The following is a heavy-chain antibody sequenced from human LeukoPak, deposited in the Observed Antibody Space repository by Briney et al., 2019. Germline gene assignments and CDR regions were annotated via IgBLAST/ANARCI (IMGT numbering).Heavy chain of an antibody. CDR2: ITPSGGT. J-gene: IGHJ4*02. CDR1: GYTFTIDA. V-gene: IGHV1-2*02. Sequence: ASVKVSCKASGYTFTIDAMHWVRQAPGQGLEWMGWITPSGGTNYPQKFQGRVAITRDTSITTAYMDLSRLTSDDTAVYYCARDRYGDGFAHFDYWGQGALVTVSS. D-gene: IGHD5-24*01. CDR3: ARDRYGDGFAHFDY.